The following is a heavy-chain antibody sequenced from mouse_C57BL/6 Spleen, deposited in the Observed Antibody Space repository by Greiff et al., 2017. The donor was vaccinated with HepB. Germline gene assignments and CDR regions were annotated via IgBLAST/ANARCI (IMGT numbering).Heavy chain of an antibody. D-gene: IGHD1-1*01. V-gene: IGHV3-6*01. CDR3: ARDYYGSSLGY. J-gene: IGHJ2*01. Sequence: EVKLMESGPGLVKPSQSLSLTCSVTGYSITSGYYWNWIRQFPGNKLEWMGYISYDGSNNYNPSLKNRISITRDTSKNQFFLKLNSVTTEDTATYYCARDYYGSSLGYWGQGTTLTVSS. CDR1: GYSITSGYY. CDR2: ISYDGSN.